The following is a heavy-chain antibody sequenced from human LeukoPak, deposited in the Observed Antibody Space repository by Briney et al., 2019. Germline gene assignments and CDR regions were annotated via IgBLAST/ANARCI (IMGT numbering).Heavy chain of an antibody. CDR1: GGSISSYY. CDR2: IYYTGST. CDR3: ARAVEEGFGGLLPEY. V-gene: IGHV4-59*01. D-gene: IGHD3-10*01. J-gene: IGHJ4*02. Sequence: SETLSLTCTVSGGSISSYYWSWIRQPPGKGLEWIGYIYYTGSTNYNPSLKSRVTISVDMSKSQFSLKLSSVTAADTAVYYCARAVEEGFGGLLPEYWGQGTLVTVSS.